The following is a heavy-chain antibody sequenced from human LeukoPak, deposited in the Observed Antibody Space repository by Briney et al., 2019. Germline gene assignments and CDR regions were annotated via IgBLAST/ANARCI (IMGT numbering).Heavy chain of an antibody. CDR2: IYSSGST. CDR1: GFTFSNAW. CDR3: ASRIATAGSVDY. V-gene: IGHV3-53*01. Sequence: GGSLRLSCVASGFTFSNAWMSWVRQAPGKGLEWVSVIYSSGSTYYADSVKGRFTISRDNSKNTLHLQMNTLRAEDTAVYYCASRIATAGSVDYWGQGTLVTVSS. J-gene: IGHJ4*02. D-gene: IGHD6-13*01.